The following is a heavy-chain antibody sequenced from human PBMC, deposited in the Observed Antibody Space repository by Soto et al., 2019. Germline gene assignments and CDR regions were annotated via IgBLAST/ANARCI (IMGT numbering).Heavy chain of an antibody. CDR2: ISSNSAYI. Sequence: GGSLRISCAASGFTFRSFTMNWVRQAPGKGLEWVSTISSNSAYIYYTDALRGRFTISRDNAKNSLHLQMNSLRAEDTAVYYCTRDASRDSSARGWFDPWGPGTLVTVSS. V-gene: IGHV3-21*01. D-gene: IGHD6-13*01. J-gene: IGHJ5*02. CDR3: TRDASRDSSARGWFDP. CDR1: GFTFRSFT.